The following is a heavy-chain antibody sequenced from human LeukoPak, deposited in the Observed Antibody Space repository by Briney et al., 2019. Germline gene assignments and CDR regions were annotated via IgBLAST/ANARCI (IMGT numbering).Heavy chain of an antibody. Sequence: SCKASGYTFTGYYMHWVRQPPGKGLEWVAFISYGETEKQYADSVKGRFAISRDDSKNTLFLQMNSLRDEDTAIYYCAKVHGWGRQLGYYFDYWGQGTLVTVSS. D-gene: IGHD2-15*01. V-gene: IGHV3-33*06. CDR1: GYTFTGYY. J-gene: IGHJ4*02. CDR2: ISYGETEK. CDR3: AKVHGWGRQLGYYFDY.